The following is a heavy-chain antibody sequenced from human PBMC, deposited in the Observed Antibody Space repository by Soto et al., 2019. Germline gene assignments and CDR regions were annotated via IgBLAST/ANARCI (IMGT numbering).Heavy chain of an antibody. CDR1: GFTLSSYS. V-gene: IGHV3-21*01. Sequence: GGSLRLSCAASGFTLSSYSMNWVRQAPGKGLEWVSSISSSSSYIYYADSVKGRFTISRDNAKNSLYLQMNSLRAEDTAVYYCARIQLGSAAFDIWGQGTMVTLS. D-gene: IGHD6-6*01. CDR3: ARIQLGSAAFDI. CDR2: ISSSSSYI. J-gene: IGHJ3*02.